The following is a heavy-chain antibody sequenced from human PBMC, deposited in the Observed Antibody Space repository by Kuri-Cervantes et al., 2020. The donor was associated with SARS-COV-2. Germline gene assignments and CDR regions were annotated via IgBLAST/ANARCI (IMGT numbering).Heavy chain of an antibody. D-gene: IGHD3-22*01. V-gene: IGHV2-26*01. CDR3: ARIRSYYDSSGYANDD. J-gene: IGHJ4*02. Sequence: SGPTLVKPTETLTLTCTVSGFSLSNARMGVSWIRQPPGKALEWLAHIFSNDEKSYSTSLKGRLTISKDTSKSQVVLTMTNMDPVDAATYYCARIRSYYDSSGYANDDWGQGTLVTVSS. CDR1: GFSLSNARMG. CDR2: IFSNDEK.